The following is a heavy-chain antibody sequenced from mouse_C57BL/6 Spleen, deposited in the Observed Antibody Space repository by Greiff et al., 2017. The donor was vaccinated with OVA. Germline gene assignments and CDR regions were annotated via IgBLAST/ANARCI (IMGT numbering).Heavy chain of an antibody. D-gene: IGHD2-4*01. J-gene: IGHJ4*01. CDR1: GFSLTSYG. CDR3: ARKRADDYEGEYYYAMDY. CDR2: IWSGGST. Sequence: VKLMESGPGLVQPSQSLSITCTVSGFSLTSYGVHWVRQSPGKGLEWLGVIWSGGSTDYNAAFISRLSISKDNSKSQVFFKMNSLQADDTAIYYCARKRADDYEGEYYYAMDYWGQGTSVTVSS. V-gene: IGHV2-2*01.